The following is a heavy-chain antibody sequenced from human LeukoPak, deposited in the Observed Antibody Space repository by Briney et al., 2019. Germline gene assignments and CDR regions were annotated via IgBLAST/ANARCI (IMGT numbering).Heavy chain of an antibody. Sequence: ESGPALVKPTQTLTLTCAFSGFSLSTSGMCVSWIRQPPGKALEWLARIDWDDDKYYSTSLKTRLTISKDTSKNQVVLTMTNMDPVDTATYYCARILQVRGVNNYYCYMDVWGKGTTVTVSS. V-gene: IGHV2-70*11. CDR1: GFSLSTSGMC. D-gene: IGHD3-10*01. CDR3: ARILQVRGVNNYYCYMDV. CDR2: IDWDDDK. J-gene: IGHJ6*03.